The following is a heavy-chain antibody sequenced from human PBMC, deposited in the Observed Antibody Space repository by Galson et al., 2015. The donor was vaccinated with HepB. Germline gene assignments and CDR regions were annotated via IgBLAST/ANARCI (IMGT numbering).Heavy chain of an antibody. V-gene: IGHV3-30*04. J-gene: IGHJ4*02. CDR3: ARRAGASGGFSFDY. CDR2: ILHDAHNR. Sequence: SLRLSCAASGFPFSNYAMHWVRQTPGKGLEWMTVILHDAHNRYYADSVEGRFTVSRDNSKNTVYLQMNNLRPGDTAMYYCARRAGASGGFSFDYWGQGSLVTVSS. CDR1: GFPFSNYA. D-gene: IGHD3-10*01.